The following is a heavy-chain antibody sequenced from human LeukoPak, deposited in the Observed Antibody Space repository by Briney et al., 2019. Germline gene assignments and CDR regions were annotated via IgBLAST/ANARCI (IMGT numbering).Heavy chain of an antibody. J-gene: IGHJ4*02. V-gene: IGHV4-39*01. Sequence: SETLSLTCTVSGGSISSSSYYWGWIRQPPGKGLEWIGSIYYSGSTYYNPSLKSRVTISVDTSKNQFSLKLSSVTAADTAVYYCARTGWLAFDYWGQGTLVTVSS. CDR2: IYYSGST. CDR3: ARTGWLAFDY. CDR1: GGSISSSSYY. D-gene: IGHD6-19*01.